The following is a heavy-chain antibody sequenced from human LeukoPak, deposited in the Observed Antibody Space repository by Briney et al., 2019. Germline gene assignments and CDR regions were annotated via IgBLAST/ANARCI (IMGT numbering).Heavy chain of an antibody. D-gene: IGHD3-10*01. Sequence: ASVKVSCKASGYIFFNYGLSWVRLAPGQGLEWMGRISTNDGSVQCSRKFQDRVTMTTDTSTNTAYLELKSLRFDDTAMYYCAGDGPLSGFYYWGQGTPVSVSS. CDR1: GYIFFNYG. V-gene: IGHV1-18*01. CDR3: AGDGPLSGFYY. CDR2: ISTNDGSV. J-gene: IGHJ4*02.